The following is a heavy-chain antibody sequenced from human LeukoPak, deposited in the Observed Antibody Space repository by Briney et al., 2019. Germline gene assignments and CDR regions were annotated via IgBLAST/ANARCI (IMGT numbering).Heavy chain of an antibody. CDR3: ARDRTSYGSTVYDAFDI. D-gene: IGHD5-18*01. Sequence: PGRSLRLSCAASGFTFSSYAMHWVRQAPGKGLEWVAVISYDGGNKYYADSVKGRFTISRDNSKNTLYLQMNSLRAEDTAVYYCARDRTSYGSTVYDAFDIWGQGTMVTVSS. CDR1: GFTFSSYA. J-gene: IGHJ3*02. V-gene: IGHV3-30-3*01. CDR2: ISYDGGNK.